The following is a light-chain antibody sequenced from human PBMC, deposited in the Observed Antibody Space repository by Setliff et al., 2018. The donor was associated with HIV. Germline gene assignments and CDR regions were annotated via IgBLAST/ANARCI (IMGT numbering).Light chain of an antibody. CDR1: SSDVGNYNY. CDR2: DVS. V-gene: IGLV2-14*01. Sequence: QSALTQPASVSGSPGQSITISCTGISSDVGNYNYVSWYQEHPGKAPKLMIYDVSKRPSGVPNRFSGSKSGNTASLTISGLQAEDEADYHCSSYTGRSTFVFGTGTKGTVL. CDR3: SSYTGRSTFV. J-gene: IGLJ1*01.